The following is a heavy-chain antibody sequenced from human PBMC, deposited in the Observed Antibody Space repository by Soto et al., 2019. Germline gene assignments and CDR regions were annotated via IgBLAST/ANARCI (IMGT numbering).Heavy chain of an antibody. CDR2: IYSAGST. Sequence: QPGGSLRLSCAVSGLTVSRTQMSWVRQAPGKGLQWVSVIYSAGSTYYANAVKGRFTISRDISENKIFLELNGLTVDDTAVYYCARVREPEYSSSIFFDYWGRGTVVTVSS. D-gene: IGHD6-6*01. CDR3: ARVREPEYSSSIFFDY. V-gene: IGHV3-53*01. CDR1: GLTVSRTQ. J-gene: IGHJ4*01.